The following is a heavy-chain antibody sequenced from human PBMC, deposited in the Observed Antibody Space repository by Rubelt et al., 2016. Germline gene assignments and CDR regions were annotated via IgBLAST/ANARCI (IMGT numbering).Heavy chain of an antibody. CDR3: ARDRGVEVTGIVDS. CDR2: ISAHNGYT. V-gene: IGHV1-18*01. Sequence: QVQLVQSGAEVKKPGASVKVSCKASGYTFTSYGISWVRQAPGQGLEWMGWISAHNGYTNFAQRCQNRVIMTIDASTRTANMELRSLGSDDTAVYYCARDRGVEVTGIVDSWGQGTLVTVSA. D-gene: IGHD6-19*01. J-gene: IGHJ4*02. CDR1: GYTFTSYG.